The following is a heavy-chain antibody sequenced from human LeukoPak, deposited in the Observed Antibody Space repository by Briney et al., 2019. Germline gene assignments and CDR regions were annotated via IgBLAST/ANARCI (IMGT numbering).Heavy chain of an antibody. J-gene: IGHJ6*03. D-gene: IGHD3-16*01. CDR2: IYYSGST. Sequence: GSLRLSCAASAFTFSSYSMNWVRQAPGKGLEWIGYIYYSGSTNYNPSLKSGVTISVDTSKNQFSLKLSSVTAADAAVYYCARETSQKGAHYMDVWGKGTTVTISS. V-gene: IGHV4-59*01. CDR3: ARETSQKGAHYMDV. CDR1: AFTFSSYS.